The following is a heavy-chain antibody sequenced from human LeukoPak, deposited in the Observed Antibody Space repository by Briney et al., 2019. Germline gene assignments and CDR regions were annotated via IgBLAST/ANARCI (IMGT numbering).Heavy chain of an antibody. V-gene: IGHV1-8*02. CDR3: ARAFGGYDSSGYYPPYYYYGMDV. D-gene: IGHD3-22*01. CDR2: MNPNSGNT. J-gene: IGHJ6*02. Sequence: ASVKVSCKASGYTFTSYGITWVRQAPGQGLEWMGWMNPNSGNTGYAQKFQGRVTMTRNTAISTAYMELSSLRSEDTAVYYCARAFGGYDSSGYYPPYYYYGMDVWGQGTTVTVSS. CDR1: GYTFTSYG.